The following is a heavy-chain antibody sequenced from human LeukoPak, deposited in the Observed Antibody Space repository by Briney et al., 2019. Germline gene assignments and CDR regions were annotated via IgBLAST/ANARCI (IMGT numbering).Heavy chain of an antibody. CDR2: IYTSGST. CDR1: GGSVSSGSYY. V-gene: IGHV4-61*02. CDR3: ARDYFWSGYYTPDI. Sequence: SETLSLTCTVSGGSVSSGSYYWSWIRQPAGKGLEWIGRIYTSGSTNYNPSLKSRVTISVDTSKNQFSLKLSSVSAADTAVYYCARDYFWSGYYTPDIWGQGTMVTVSS. D-gene: IGHD3-3*01. J-gene: IGHJ3*02.